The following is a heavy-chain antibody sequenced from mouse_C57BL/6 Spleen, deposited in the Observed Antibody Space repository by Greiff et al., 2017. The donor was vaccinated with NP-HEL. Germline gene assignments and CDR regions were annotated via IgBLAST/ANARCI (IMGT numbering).Heavy chain of an antibody. J-gene: IGHJ4*01. CDR3: ASPYYYGSSYYAMDY. CDR1: GFTFSDYY. V-gene: IGHV5-12*01. Sequence: DVKLVESGGGLVQPGGSLKLSCAASGFTFSDYYMYWVRQTPEKRLEWVAYISNGGGSTYYPDTVKGRFTISRDNAKNTLYLQMSRLKSEDTAMYYCASPYYYGSSYYAMDYWGQGTSVTVSS. CDR2: ISNGGGST. D-gene: IGHD1-1*01.